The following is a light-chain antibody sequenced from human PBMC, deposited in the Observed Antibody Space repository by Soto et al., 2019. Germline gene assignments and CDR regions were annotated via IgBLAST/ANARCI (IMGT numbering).Light chain of an antibody. CDR1: SSDIGGYKY. Sequence: QSVLAQPASVSGSPGQSITISCTGSSSDIGGYKYVSWYQQHPGKAPKVMIYEVSNRPSGVSNRFSGSKSGNTASLTISGIQAEDEADYYCSSYTSSRTHYVFGTGTKVT. V-gene: IGLV2-14*01. J-gene: IGLJ1*01. CDR2: EVS. CDR3: SSYTSSRTHYV.